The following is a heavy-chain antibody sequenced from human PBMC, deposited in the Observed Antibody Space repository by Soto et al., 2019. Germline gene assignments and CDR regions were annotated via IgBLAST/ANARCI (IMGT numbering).Heavy chain of an antibody. CDR1: GFTFSSYG. V-gene: IGHV3-30*03. J-gene: IGHJ6*02. CDR2: ISYDGSNK. Sequence: GGALRLSCAASGFTFSSYGMHWVRQAPGKGLEWVAVISYDGSNKYYPGSVKGRFTISRENAKNSLYLQMNSLRAEDTAVYYIPRTPPTRGWPGPYSSYGMDVWGQGTTVTVSS. D-gene: IGHD6-19*01. CDR3: PRTPPTRGWPGPYSSYGMDV.